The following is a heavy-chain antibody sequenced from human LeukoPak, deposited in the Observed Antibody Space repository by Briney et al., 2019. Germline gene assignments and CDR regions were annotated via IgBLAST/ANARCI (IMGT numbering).Heavy chain of an antibody. J-gene: IGHJ3*02. V-gene: IGHV4-59*08. CDR1: GGSIGSYF. Sequence: SETLSLTCTVSGGSIGSYFWSWIRQPPRKGLEWIGYNSGSTKYNPSLKSRVTISVDTSKNQFSLKLSSVAAADTAVYYCARGRGYGGNYLRAFDIWGQGTMVSVSS. CDR2: NSGST. D-gene: IGHD1-26*01. CDR3: ARGRGYGGNYLRAFDI.